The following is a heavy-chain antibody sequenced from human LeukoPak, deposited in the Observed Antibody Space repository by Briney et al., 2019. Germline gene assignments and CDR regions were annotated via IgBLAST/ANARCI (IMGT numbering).Heavy chain of an antibody. Sequence: PGGSLRLSCAASGFTFDAHAMNWVRQAPGKRLEWDSVISGDGGTTQYADSVKGRFTISRDNSRNSLYLQMRSLRTEDTAFYYCAKRSGSPHNFDYWGRGTLVTVSS. CDR2: ISGDGGTT. J-gene: IGHJ4*02. D-gene: IGHD1-14*01. CDR3: AKRSGSPHNFDY. CDR1: GFTFDAHA. V-gene: IGHV3-43*02.